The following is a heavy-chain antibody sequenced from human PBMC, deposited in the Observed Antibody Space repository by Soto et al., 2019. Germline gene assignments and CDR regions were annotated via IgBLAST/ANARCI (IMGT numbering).Heavy chain of an antibody. Sequence: QLQLQESGPGLVKPSETLSLTCTVSGGSISSSSYYWGWIRQPPGKGLEWIGSIYYSGSTYYNPSLKRRCTLSVDPSKIQFSLKLGSVPAADTAVSAGARRDSPPHYRYWGRGTLVTVSS. CDR1: GGSISSSSYY. J-gene: IGHJ4*02. CDR2: IYYSGST. D-gene: IGHD3-16*02. CDR3: ARRDSPPHYRY. V-gene: IGHV4-39*01.